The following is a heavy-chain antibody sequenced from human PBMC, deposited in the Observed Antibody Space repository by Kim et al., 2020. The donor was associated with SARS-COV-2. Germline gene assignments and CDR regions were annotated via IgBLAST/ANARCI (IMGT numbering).Heavy chain of an antibody. CDR2: IGSSGGPI. J-gene: IGHJ4*02. CDR1: GFTFSDHY. D-gene: IGHD3-10*01. CDR3: ARGHYGLDY. V-gene: IGHV3-11*01. Sequence: LSLTCAASGFTFSDHYMSWIRQAPGKGLEWVSYIGSSGGPIYYADSVKGRFTISRDNAKNSLYLQMNSLRAEDTAVYYCARGHYGLDYWGQGTLVTV.